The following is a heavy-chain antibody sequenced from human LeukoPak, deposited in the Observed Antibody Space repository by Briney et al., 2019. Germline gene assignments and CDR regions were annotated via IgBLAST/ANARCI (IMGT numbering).Heavy chain of an antibody. CDR1: GFTFSNYG. CDR2: ISYDGSNK. V-gene: IGHV3-30*18. J-gene: IGHJ4*02. CDR3: AKGYGFDSSGSEHYFEN. D-gene: IGHD3-22*01. Sequence: GGSLRLSCAASGFTFSNYGIHWVRQAPGKGLEWVAVISYDGSNKYYAESVRGRFTISRDNSKNTLYLQMNSLRAEDTAVYYCAKGYGFDSSGSEHYFENWGQGILVTVSS.